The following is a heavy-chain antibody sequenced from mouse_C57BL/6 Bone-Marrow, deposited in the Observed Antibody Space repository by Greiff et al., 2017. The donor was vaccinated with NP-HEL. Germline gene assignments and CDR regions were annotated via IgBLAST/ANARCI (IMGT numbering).Heavy chain of an antibody. CDR2: IWSDGST. Sequence: QVQLQQSGPGLVAPSQSLSITCTVSGFSLTSYGVHWVRQPPGKGLEWLVVIWSDGSTTYNSALKSRLSISKDNSKSQVFLKMNSLQTDDTAMYYCASNYGSSYGYAMDYWGQGTSVTVSS. CDR3: ASNYGSSYGYAMDY. D-gene: IGHD1-1*01. CDR1: GFSLTSYG. V-gene: IGHV2-6*03. J-gene: IGHJ4*01.